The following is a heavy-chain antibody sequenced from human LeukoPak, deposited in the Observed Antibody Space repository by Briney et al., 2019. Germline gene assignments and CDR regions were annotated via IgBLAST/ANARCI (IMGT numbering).Heavy chain of an antibody. Sequence: GKSLKISCQGSGYDFANYWIAWVRQLPGKGLEWMGIIHPGNSDIRYSPSFQGQVTISADKSISTAYLQWSSLKASDTAIYYCARAPTGFPNWFDPWGQGTLVTVSS. CDR1: GYDFANYW. J-gene: IGHJ5*02. V-gene: IGHV5-51*01. CDR3: ARAPTGFPNWFDP. CDR2: IHPGNSDI. D-gene: IGHD2-8*02.